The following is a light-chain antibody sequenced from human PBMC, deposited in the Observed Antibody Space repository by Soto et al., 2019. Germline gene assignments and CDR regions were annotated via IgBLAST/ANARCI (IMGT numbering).Light chain of an antibody. CDR1: QSLVHSDGNTY. J-gene: IGKJ4*01. Sequence: DVVVTQSPLSLPVIFGQPASISCRSSQSLVHSDGNTYLNWFQQRPGQSPRRLIYKVSERDSGVPDSFRGSGSGTNFTLNISRVEAEDVVVYFCMQGTHWPRSFGEGTKVETK. V-gene: IGKV2-30*02. CDR3: MQGTHWPRS. CDR2: KVS.